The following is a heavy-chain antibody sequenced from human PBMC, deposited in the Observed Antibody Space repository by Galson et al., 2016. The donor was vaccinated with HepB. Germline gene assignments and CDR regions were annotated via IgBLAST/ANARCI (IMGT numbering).Heavy chain of an antibody. CDR3: ARNLYSGADYSVDY. CDR2: TSGNSNYI. Sequence: SLRLSCAASGFTFSTYSLNWVRQASGKGVERVSSTSGNSNYIYHADSVKGRFTISRDNATNSLYLQMDSLRAEDTALYYCARNLYSGADYSVDYWGQGTLVTVSS. V-gene: IGHV3-21*01. CDR1: GFTFSTYS. J-gene: IGHJ4*02. D-gene: IGHD4-11*01.